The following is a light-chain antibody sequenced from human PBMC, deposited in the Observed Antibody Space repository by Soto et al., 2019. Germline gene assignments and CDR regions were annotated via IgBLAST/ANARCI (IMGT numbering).Light chain of an antibody. Sequence: EIVLTQSPASLSFSPGERVTLSCRTSQSINSYLAWYQQKPGQAPRPLIYDASNRATGIPARFSGSGSGTDFTLTISSLEPEDFAVYYCQQRYDWPITFGQGTRLEIK. J-gene: IGKJ5*01. CDR2: DAS. CDR1: QSINSY. CDR3: QQRYDWPIT. V-gene: IGKV3-11*01.